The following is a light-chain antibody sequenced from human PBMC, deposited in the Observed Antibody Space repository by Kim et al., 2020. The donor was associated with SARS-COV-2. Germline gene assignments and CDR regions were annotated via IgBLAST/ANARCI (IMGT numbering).Light chain of an antibody. CDR3: AAWDDSLNGRV. Sequence: ELTQPPSASGTPGQRVTISCFGSRSNIGTNTVNWYQQLPGTAPRLLIYGKNQRPSGVPDRFSGSRSGTSASLAISGLQSEDEADYYCAAWDDSLNGRVFGGGTKVTVL. CDR1: RSNIGTNT. CDR2: GKN. J-gene: IGLJ3*02. V-gene: IGLV1-44*01.